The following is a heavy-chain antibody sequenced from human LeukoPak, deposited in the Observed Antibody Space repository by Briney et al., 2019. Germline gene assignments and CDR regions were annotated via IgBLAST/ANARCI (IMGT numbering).Heavy chain of an antibody. V-gene: IGHV3-23*01. CDR1: GFTFSSYA. J-gene: IGHJ4*02. D-gene: IGHD2-2*01. CDR3: AKDKGPAAIFNPFDY. Sequence: GGSLRLSCAASGFTFSSYAMSWVRQAPRKGLEWVSAISGSGGSTYYADSVKGRFTISRDNSKKTLYLQMNSLRAEDTAVYYCAKDKGPAAIFNPFDYWGQGTLVTVSS. CDR2: ISGSGGST.